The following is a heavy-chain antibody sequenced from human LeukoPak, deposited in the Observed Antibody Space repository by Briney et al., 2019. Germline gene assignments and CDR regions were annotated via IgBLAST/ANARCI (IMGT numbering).Heavy chain of an antibody. CDR2: IKQDGSEK. J-gene: IGHJ4*02. D-gene: IGHD3-16*01. V-gene: IGHV3-7*01. CDR3: ASWGWDWIDYFDY. Sequence: PGGSLRLSCAASGFTFSNYWMKWVRQSPGKGLEWVANIKQDGSEKYYVDSVKGRFTISRDNAKNSLYLQMNSLRAEDTAVYYCASWGWDWIDYFDYWGQGTLVTVSS. CDR1: GFTFSNYW.